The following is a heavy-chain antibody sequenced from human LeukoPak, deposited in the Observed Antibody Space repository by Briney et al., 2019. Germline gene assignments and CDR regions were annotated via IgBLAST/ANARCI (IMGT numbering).Heavy chain of an antibody. Sequence: QPGGSLRLSCAASGFTFSSYAMSWVRQAPGKGLEWVSEITGSGGSTYYADSVKGRFTISRDNSKNTLYLQMNSLRAEDTAIYYCARELFDFDYWGQGTLATVSS. J-gene: IGHJ4*02. CDR2: ITGSGGST. V-gene: IGHV3-23*01. CDR1: GFTFSSYA. D-gene: IGHD3-10*01. CDR3: ARELFDFDY.